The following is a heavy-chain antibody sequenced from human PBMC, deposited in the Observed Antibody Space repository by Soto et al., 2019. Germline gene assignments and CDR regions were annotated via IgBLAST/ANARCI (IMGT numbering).Heavy chain of an antibody. V-gene: IGHV4-59*01. D-gene: IGHD2-21*02. CDR2: IYYSGST. CDR1: GGSISSYY. CDR3: ARVGPISVVVTAPNWFDP. Sequence: SSETLSLTCTVSGGSISSYYWIWIRQPPGKGLEWIGYIYYSGSTNYNPSLKSRVTISVDTSKNQFSLKLSSVTAADTAVYYCARVGPISVVVTAPNWFDPWGQGTLVTVSS. J-gene: IGHJ5*02.